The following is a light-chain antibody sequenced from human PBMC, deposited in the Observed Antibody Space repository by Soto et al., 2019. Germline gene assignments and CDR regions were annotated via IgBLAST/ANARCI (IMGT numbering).Light chain of an antibody. V-gene: IGLV1-51*01. CDR2: DND. Sequence: QSVLTQPPSVSAAPGQTVTISCCGGISNIGNNYVSWYQQVPGTAPKLLIKDNDKRPSEIPDRFSGSKSGTSATLDITGLQTGDEANYYCGTWASSLSAVVFGGGTKLTVL. CDR3: GTWASSLSAVV. CDR1: ISNIGNNY. J-gene: IGLJ2*01.